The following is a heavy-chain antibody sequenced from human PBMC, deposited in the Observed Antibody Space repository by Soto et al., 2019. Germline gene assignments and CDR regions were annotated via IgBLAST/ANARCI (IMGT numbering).Heavy chain of an antibody. J-gene: IGHJ6*02. Sequence: PGGSLRLSCAASGFTFSSYWMSWVRQAPGKGLEWVANIKQDGSEKYYVDSVKGRFTISRDNAKNSLYLQMNSLRAEDTAVYYCARVYSGSYEADYYYGMDVWGQGTTVTVSS. CDR2: IKQDGSEK. D-gene: IGHD1-26*01. V-gene: IGHV3-7*01. CDR1: GFTFSSYW. CDR3: ARVYSGSYEADYYYGMDV.